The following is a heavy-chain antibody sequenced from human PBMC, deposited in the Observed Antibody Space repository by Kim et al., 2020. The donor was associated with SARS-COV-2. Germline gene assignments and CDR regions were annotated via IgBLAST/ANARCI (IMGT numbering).Heavy chain of an antibody. J-gene: IGHJ4*03. CDR2: IAYGGHV. CDR3: SKILGGCSATSCY. CDR1: GDSISSGNW. D-gene: IGHD3-16*01. V-gene: IGHV4-4*02. Sequence: SETLSLTCTVSGDSISSGNWWTWVRQSPGKGLEWIGEIAYGGHVNYNPSLRSRVTISMDSSNNQFSLRLDSVTAADTAAYFCSKILGGCSATSCY.